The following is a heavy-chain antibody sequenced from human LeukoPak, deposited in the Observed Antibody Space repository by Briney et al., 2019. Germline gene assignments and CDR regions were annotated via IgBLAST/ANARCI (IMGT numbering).Heavy chain of an antibody. Sequence: GGSLRLSCAASGFTFSSYEMNWVRQAPGKGLEWVSYISSSGSTIYYADSVKGRFTISRDNAKNSLYLQMNSLRADDTAVYYCARELGGVLWFGELSWRSDAFDIWGQGTMVTVSS. V-gene: IGHV3-48*03. CDR1: GFTFSSYE. J-gene: IGHJ3*02. CDR3: ARELGGVLWFGELSWRSDAFDI. CDR2: ISSSGSTI. D-gene: IGHD3-10*01.